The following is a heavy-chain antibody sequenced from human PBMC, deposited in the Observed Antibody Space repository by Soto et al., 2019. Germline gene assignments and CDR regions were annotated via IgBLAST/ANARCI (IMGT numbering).Heavy chain of an antibody. CDR1: GFTFGGYA. CDR2: ISGGGEST. D-gene: IGHD2-21*02. Sequence: EVQLLESGGGLLQPGGSLRLSCAASGFTFGGYAMNWVRQAPGKGLEWVSGISGGGESTFYTDSVKGRFTISRDNSGNSLYLQMNSRRAEDTAVYFCGRKSQGSVTVTANWYCDLWGRGTLVTVSS. V-gene: IGHV3-23*01. J-gene: IGHJ2*01. CDR3: GRKSQGSVTVTANWYCDL.